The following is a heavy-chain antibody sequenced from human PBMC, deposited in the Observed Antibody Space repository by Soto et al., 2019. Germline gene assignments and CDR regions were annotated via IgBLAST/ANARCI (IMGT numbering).Heavy chain of an antibody. CDR2: IRSKAYGGTT. D-gene: IGHD3-3*01. Sequence: GGSLRLSCTASGFTFGDYAMSWFRQAPGKGLEWVGFIRSKAYGGTTEYAASVKGRFTISRDDSKSIAYLQMNSLKTEDTAVYYCTKLRFLEWLFPLIDYWGQGTLVTVSS. V-gene: IGHV3-49*03. J-gene: IGHJ4*02. CDR3: TKLRFLEWLFPLIDY. CDR1: GFTFGDYA.